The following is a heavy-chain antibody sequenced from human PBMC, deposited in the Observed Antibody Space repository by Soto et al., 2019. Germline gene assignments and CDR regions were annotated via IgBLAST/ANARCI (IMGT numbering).Heavy chain of an antibody. J-gene: IGHJ5*02. Sequence: QVQLVQSGAEVKRPGASVKVSCKASGYTFTDYFIHWVRQAPGQGFEWMGWINPNSRGTNYAQKFQGRVTMTRDTSNSTAYMELRGLRSADTAVYYCARVTLKAGNWFDPWGQGTLVTVSS. CDR1: GYTFTDYF. V-gene: IGHV1-2*02. CDR3: ARVTLKAGNWFDP. CDR2: INPNSRGT.